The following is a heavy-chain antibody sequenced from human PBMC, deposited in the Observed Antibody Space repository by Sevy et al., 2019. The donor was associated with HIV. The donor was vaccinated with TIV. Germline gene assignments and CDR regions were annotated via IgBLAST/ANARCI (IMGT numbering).Heavy chain of an antibody. CDR3: AIGLGYCSGGSCQH. CDR2: LRDSGGNT. D-gene: IGHD2-15*01. V-gene: IGHV3-23*01. J-gene: IGHJ4*02. CDR1: GFTFSRYS. Sequence: GGSLRLSCAASGFTFSRYSMSWVRQSPVKGLEWVSVLRDSGGNTIYADSVKGRFTVSRDNSRNTLYLQMNSLGAEDTAIYYCAIGLGYCSGGSCQHWGEGTLVTVSS.